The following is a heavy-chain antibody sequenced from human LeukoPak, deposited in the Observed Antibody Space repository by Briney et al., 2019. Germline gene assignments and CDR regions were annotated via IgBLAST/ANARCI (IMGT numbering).Heavy chain of an antibody. CDR1: GGSISSYY. Sequence: PSETLSLTCTVSGGSISSYYWSWIRQPPGKGLEWIAYLFYSGSTDYNPSLESRVTISVDTSKNQFSLKLRSVTAADTAVYYCATVAVFRGVTYFDYWGQGTLVTVSS. CDR3: ATVAVFRGVTYFDY. V-gene: IGHV4-59*01. CDR2: LFYSGST. D-gene: IGHD3-10*01. J-gene: IGHJ4*02.